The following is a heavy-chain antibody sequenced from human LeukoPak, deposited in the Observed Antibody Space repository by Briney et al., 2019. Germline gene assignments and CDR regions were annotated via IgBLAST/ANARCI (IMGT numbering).Heavy chain of an antibody. CDR2: MNPNSGNT. V-gene: IGHV1-8*01. CDR1: GYTFTSYD. D-gene: IGHD6-6*01. J-gene: IGHJ6*02. Sequence: ASVKVSCKASGYTFTSYDINWVRQATGQGLEWMGWMNPNSGNTGYAQKFQGRVTMTRDTSTSTVYMELSSLRSEDTAVYYCARDLMAAARLVTPQYYYYYGMDVWGQGTTVTVSS. CDR3: ARDLMAAARLVTPQYYYYYGMDV.